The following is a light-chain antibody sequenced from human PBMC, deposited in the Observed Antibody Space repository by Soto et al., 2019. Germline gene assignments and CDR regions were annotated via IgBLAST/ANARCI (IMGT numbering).Light chain of an antibody. CDR3: CSFAGSSTFV. Sequence: QSVLTQPRSVSGSPGQSVTISCTGTSSDVGGYNYVSWYQQHPGKAPKLMIYDVSQRPSGVPDRFSGSKSGNTASLTISGLQAEDEADYYCCSFAGSSTFVFGGGTKLTVL. V-gene: IGLV2-11*01. J-gene: IGLJ2*01. CDR1: SSDVGGYNY. CDR2: DVS.